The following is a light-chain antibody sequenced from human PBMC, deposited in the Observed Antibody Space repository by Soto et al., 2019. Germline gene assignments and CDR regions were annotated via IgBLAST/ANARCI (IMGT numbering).Light chain of an antibody. CDR3: RQFSFLPVS. Sequence: AIQLTQSPSSLSASVGDRVTITCRASQGMGSNLAWYHQKPGKPPKLLIYEASSLESGVPSRFSGSGFGTDFTLTIRSLQPEDFATYYCRQFSFLPVSFGGGTRVEI. CDR1: QGMGSN. J-gene: IGKJ4*01. CDR2: EAS. V-gene: IGKV1-13*02.